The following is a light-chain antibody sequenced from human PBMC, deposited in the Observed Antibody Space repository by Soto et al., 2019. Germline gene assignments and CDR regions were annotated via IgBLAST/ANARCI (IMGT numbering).Light chain of an antibody. CDR3: ATWDDALNVWV. V-gene: IGLV1-44*01. CDR2: HDN. J-gene: IGLJ3*02. CDR1: SSNIGSNT. Sequence: QTVVTQPPSVSGTPGQRVTISCSGSSSNIGSNTVNWYQQLPGTAPKLLIYHDNKRPSGVPDRVSGSKSGTSASLAISGVQSEDDADYYCATWDDALNVWVFGGGTKVT.